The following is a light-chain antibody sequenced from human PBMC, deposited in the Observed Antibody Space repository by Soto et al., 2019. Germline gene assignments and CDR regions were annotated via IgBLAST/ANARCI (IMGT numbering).Light chain of an antibody. J-gene: IGKJ4*02. CDR3: QQYGGAPLVT. V-gene: IGKV3-20*01. CDR1: QSVGGGY. CDR2: GAS. Sequence: ENVLTQSPGTLSLSPGETATLSCRASQSVGGGYVAWYQQKPGQAPRLLISGASSRATGIPERFRGSGSGTDFTLSISRLETEESAMYYCQQYGGAPLVTFGGGTKIEIK.